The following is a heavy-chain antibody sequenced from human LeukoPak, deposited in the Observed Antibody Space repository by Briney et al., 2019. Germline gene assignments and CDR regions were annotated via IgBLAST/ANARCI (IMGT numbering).Heavy chain of an antibody. J-gene: IGHJ3*02. CDR2: ISPYNGNT. V-gene: IGHV1-18*01. CDR3: ARPSDNSGGDAFDI. Sequence: ASVKVSCKASSYTFTNYDINWVRQAPGQGLEWMGGISPYNGNTDYAQKLQGRVTMTTDTSTSTAYMELRSLRSDDTAVYYCARPSDNSGGDAFDIWGQGTMVIVSS. CDR1: SYTFTNYD. D-gene: IGHD2-15*01.